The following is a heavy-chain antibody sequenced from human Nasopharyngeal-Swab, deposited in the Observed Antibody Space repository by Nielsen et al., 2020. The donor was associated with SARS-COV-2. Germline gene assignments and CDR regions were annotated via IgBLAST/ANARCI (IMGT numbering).Heavy chain of an antibody. CDR1: GFTFSGYT. Sequence: GGSLRLSCEASGFTFSGYTMNWARQAPGKGLEWVSSVTSSSTYIYYADSVKGRFTIPRDNAKNSLYLQMISLRAEDTAVYYCARAQTTVTTPLDYWGQGTLVTVSS. CDR3: ARAQTTVTTPLDY. CDR2: VTSSSTYI. V-gene: IGHV3-21*01. J-gene: IGHJ4*02. D-gene: IGHD4-17*01.